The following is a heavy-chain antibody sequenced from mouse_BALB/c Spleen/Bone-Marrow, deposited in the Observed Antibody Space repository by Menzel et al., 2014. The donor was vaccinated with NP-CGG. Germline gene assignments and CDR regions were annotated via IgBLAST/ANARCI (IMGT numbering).Heavy chain of an antibody. Sequence: EVKLVESGGGLVQPGDSLILSCAPSGFTFTDYYMSWVRQPPGKALEWLGFIRDKANGYTTEYSASVKGRFTISRDNSQSILYLQMNTLRSEDSATYYCARDITTVVADYWGQGTTLTVSS. J-gene: IGHJ2*01. D-gene: IGHD1-1*01. CDR2: IRDKANGYTT. CDR1: GFTFTDYY. CDR3: ARDITTVVADY. V-gene: IGHV7-3*02.